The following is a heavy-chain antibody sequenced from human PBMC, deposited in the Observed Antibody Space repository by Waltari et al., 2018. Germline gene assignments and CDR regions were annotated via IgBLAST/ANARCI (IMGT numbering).Heavy chain of an antibody. Sequence: QVQLQQWGAGLLKPSESLSLTCAVYGGSFSGYYWSWIRQPPGKGLEWIGEINHSGSTNYNPSLKSRVTISVDTSKNQFSLKLSSVTAADTAVYYCNTGIAVAGTDYWGQGTLVTVSS. CDR3: NTGIAVAGTDY. CDR1: GGSFSGYY. J-gene: IGHJ4*02. V-gene: IGHV4-34*01. D-gene: IGHD6-19*01. CDR2: INHSGST.